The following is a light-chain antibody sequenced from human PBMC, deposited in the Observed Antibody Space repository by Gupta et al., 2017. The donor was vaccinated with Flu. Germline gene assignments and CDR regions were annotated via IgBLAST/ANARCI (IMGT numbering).Light chain of an antibody. CDR2: KAS. CDR1: QSINTW. J-gene: IGKJ3*01. V-gene: IGKV1-5*03. CDR3: QQYNSYSGT. Sequence: DIKMTQSPSTLSASVGDRFTITCRASQSINTWLAWYQQKPGKAPKLLIYKASSLESGVPSRFSGSGSGTEFTLTITSLQPDDFATYYCQQYNSYSGTFGPGTKVDFK.